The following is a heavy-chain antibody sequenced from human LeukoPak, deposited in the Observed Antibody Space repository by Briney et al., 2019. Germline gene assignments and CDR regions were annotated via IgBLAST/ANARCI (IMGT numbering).Heavy chain of an antibody. CDR3: ARDNAAYYQLLSFSYGMDA. D-gene: IGHD2-2*01. V-gene: IGHV3-21*01. CDR2: ISSSSSYI. J-gene: IGHJ6*02. CDR1: GFTFSSYS. Sequence: GGSLRLSCAASGFTFSSYSMNWVRQAPGKGLEWVSSISSSSSYIYYADSVKGRFTISRDNAKNSLYLQMNSLRAEDTAVYYCARDNAAYYQLLSFSYGMDAWGQGTTVTVSS.